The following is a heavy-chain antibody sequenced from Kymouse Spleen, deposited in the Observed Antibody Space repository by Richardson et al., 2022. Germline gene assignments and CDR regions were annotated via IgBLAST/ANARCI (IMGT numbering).Heavy chain of an antibody. V-gene: IGHV3-53*01. CDR3: ARGGGGIAARYYYYYYGMDV. CDR1: GFTVSSNY. CDR2: IYSGGST. Sequence: EVQLVESGGGLIQPGGSLRLSCAASGFTVSSNYMSWVRQAPGKGLEWVSVIYSGGSTYYADSVKGRFTISRDNSKNTLYLQMNSLRAEDTAVYYCARGGGGIAARYYYYYYGMDVWGQGTTVTVSS. D-gene: IGHD6-6*01. J-gene: IGHJ6*02.